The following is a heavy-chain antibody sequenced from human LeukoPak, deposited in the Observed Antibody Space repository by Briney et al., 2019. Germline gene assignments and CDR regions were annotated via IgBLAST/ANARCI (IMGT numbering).Heavy chain of an antibody. Sequence: SETLSLTCAVYGGSFSGYYGSWIRQPPGKGLEWIGEINHSGSTNYNPSLKSRVTISVDTSKNQFSLKLSSVTAADTAVYYCARGKGVVPAARGWFDYWGQGTLVTVSS. CDR1: GGSFSGYY. J-gene: IGHJ4*02. CDR2: INHSGST. V-gene: IGHV4-34*01. D-gene: IGHD2-2*01. CDR3: ARGKGVVPAARGWFDY.